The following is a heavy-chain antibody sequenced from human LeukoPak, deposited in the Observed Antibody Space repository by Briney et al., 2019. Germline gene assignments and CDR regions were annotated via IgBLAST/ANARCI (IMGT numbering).Heavy chain of an antibody. Sequence: PGGSLRLSCAASGLAFRYYSMNWVRQAPGRGLEWVSVIYGGGTTNYADSVKGRFTISRDTFENTVHLEMSDLRVDDTAVYYCARTGWGAYGMDVWGPGTTVTVSS. CDR2: IYGGGTT. D-gene: IGHD1-26*01. J-gene: IGHJ6*02. CDR1: GLAFRYYS. CDR3: ARTGWGAYGMDV. V-gene: IGHV3-53*01.